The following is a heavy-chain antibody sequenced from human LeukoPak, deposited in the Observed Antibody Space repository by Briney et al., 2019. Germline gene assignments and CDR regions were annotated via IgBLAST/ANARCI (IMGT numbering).Heavy chain of an antibody. CDR2: INPNSGGT. D-gene: IGHD2-2*01. CDR1: GYTFTGYY. V-gene: IGHV1-2*02. Sequence: ASVKVSCKASGYTFTGYYMHWVRQAPGQGLEWMGWINPNSGGTNYAQKFQGRVTMTRDTSISTAYMELSRLRSGDTAVYYCARAWTYQLLAPHDAFDIWGQGTMVTVSS. J-gene: IGHJ3*02. CDR3: ARAWTYQLLAPHDAFDI.